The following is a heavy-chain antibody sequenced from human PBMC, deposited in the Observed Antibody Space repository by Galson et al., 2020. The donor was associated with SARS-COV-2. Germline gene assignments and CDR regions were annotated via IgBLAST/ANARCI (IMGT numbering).Heavy chain of an antibody. CDR2: ISYDGSNK. Sequence: GESLKISCAASGFTFSSYAMHWVRQAPGKGLEWVAVISYDGSNKYYADSVKGRFTISRDNSKNTLYLQMNSLRAEDTAVYYCAKGGWYYYDSSGYYSPDYWGQGTLVTVSS. D-gene: IGHD3-22*01. CDR1: GFTFSSYA. V-gene: IGHV3-30-3*01. CDR3: AKGGWYYYDSSGYYSPDY. J-gene: IGHJ4*02.